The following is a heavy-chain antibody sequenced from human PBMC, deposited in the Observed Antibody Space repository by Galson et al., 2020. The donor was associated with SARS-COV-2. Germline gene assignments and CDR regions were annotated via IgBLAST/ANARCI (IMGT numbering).Heavy chain of an antibody. D-gene: IGHD3-16*01. V-gene: IGHV3-53*01. CDR2: IYSDGST. Sequence: GESLKISCAASGFTVSANYMSWVRQAPGKGLEWVSVIYSDGSTSYADSVKGRITISRDTSKNTLYLQMNSLRAEDSAVYYCARDRGGGYGLDVWGQGTTVSGSS. CDR1: GFTVSANY. CDR3: ARDRGGGYGLDV. J-gene: IGHJ6*02.